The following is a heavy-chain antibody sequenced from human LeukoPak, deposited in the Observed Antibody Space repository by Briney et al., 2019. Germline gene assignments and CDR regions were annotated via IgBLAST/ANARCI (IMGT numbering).Heavy chain of an antibody. CDR1: GGSISSYY. Sequence: SETLSLTCTVSGGSISSYYWSWIRQRPGKGLEWIGYFHNSGTSTYNPSLKSRVTISADTSKNQFSLKLNSLTTADTAVYYCTRGAGWLIDYWGQGILVTVSS. CDR2: FHNSGTS. D-gene: IGHD3-16*01. J-gene: IGHJ4*02. V-gene: IGHV4-59*01. CDR3: TRGAGWLIDY.